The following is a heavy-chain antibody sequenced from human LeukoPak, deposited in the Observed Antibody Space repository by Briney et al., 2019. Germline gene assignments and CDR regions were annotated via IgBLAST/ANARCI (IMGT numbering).Heavy chain of an antibody. V-gene: IGHV4-4*07. Sequence: PSETLSLTCTVSGGSISSYYWSWIRQPAGKGLEWIGRIYTSGSTNYNPSLKSRVTMSVDTSKNQFSLKLSSVTAADTAVYYCARVKNSNYFQNWFDPWGQGTLVTVSS. CDR1: GGSISSYY. J-gene: IGHJ5*02. CDR3: ARVKNSNYFQNWFDP. D-gene: IGHD4-11*01. CDR2: IYTSGST.